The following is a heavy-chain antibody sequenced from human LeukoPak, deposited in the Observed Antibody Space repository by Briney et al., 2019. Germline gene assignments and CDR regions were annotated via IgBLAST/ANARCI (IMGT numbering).Heavy chain of an antibody. Sequence: GRSLRLSCAASGFTLCNFAVHWVRQSPGKGLEWVAVISDDGSNKYYAEYVRGRFTISRSTPRNTLYLQMNSLRPEDTAVYYCARGTGDYDYPLRDRWYFDLWGRGTLVTVSS. CDR2: ISDDGSNK. D-gene: IGHD5-12*01. CDR1: GFTLCNFA. CDR3: ARGTGDYDYPLRDRWYFDL. V-gene: IGHV3-30-3*01. J-gene: IGHJ2*01.